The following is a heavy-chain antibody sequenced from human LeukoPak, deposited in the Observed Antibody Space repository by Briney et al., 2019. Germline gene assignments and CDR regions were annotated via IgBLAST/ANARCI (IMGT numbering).Heavy chain of an antibody. V-gene: IGHV3-21*01. Sequence: GGSLSLSCTASGFSFRDYGMDWVRQAPGKGLEWVSSISSSSSYIYYADSVKGRFTISRDNAKNSLYLQMNSLRAEDTAVYYCARDPCPGFWSGYYTDWFDPWGQGTLVTVSS. D-gene: IGHD3-3*01. CDR1: GFSFRDYG. CDR3: ARDPCPGFWSGYYTDWFDP. CDR2: ISSSSSYI. J-gene: IGHJ5*02.